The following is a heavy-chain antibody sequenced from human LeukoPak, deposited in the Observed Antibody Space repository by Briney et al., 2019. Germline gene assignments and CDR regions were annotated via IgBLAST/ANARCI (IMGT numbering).Heavy chain of an antibody. D-gene: IGHD3-22*01. CDR1: GFTFSSYG. Sequence: GGSLRLSCAASGFTFSSYGMSWVRQAPGKGLEWVSAISGSGGSTYYADSVKGRFTISRDNSKNTLYLQMNSLRAEDPAVYYCAKDLGWFVVILDYWGQGTLVTVSS. J-gene: IGHJ4*02. CDR3: AKDLGWFVVILDY. CDR2: ISGSGGST. V-gene: IGHV3-23*01.